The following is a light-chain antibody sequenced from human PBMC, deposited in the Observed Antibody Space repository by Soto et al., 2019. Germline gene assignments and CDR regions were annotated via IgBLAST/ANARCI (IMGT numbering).Light chain of an antibody. J-gene: IGLJ1*01. Sequence: QSVLTQPPSVSRAPGQRVTVSCTGSSSNIGAGYDVHWYQQLPGTAPKVLIYGNSNRPSGVPDRFSGSKSGTSASLAITGLQAEDEADYYCQSYDSSLSGHYVFGTGTQLTVL. V-gene: IGLV1-40*01. CDR3: QSYDSSLSGHYV. CDR2: GNS. CDR1: SSNIGAGYD.